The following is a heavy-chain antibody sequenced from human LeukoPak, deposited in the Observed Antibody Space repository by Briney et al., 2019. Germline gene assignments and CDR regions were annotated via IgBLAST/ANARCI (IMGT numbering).Heavy chain of an antibody. V-gene: IGHV4-34*01. CDR3: ARGLHYCSSTSCYFDY. D-gene: IGHD2-2*01. J-gene: IGHJ4*02. Sequence: PSETLSLTCAVYGGSFSGYYWSWIRQPPGKGLEWIGEINHSGSTNYNPSLKSRVTISVDTSKNQFSLKLSSVTAADTAVYYCARGLHYCSSTSCYFDYWGQGTLVTVSS. CDR1: GGSFSGYY. CDR2: INHSGST.